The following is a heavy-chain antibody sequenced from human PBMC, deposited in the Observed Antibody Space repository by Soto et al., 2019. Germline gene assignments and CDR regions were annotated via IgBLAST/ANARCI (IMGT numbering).Heavy chain of an antibody. D-gene: IGHD3-22*01. CDR3: ARGAYDSSGYSLEY. J-gene: IGHJ4*02. CDR2: IYYSGST. V-gene: IGHV4-61*08. CDR1: CGSVSIGGDY. Sequence: PSWTLYLTSTVACGSVSIGGDYWSWIRQPPGKGLEWIGYIYYSGSTNYNPSLKSRVTISVDTSKNQFSLKLSSVTAADTAVYYCARGAYDSSGYSLEYWGQGTLVTVSS.